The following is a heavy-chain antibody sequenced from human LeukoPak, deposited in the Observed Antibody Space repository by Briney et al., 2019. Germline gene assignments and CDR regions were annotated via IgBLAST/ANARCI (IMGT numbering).Heavy chain of an antibody. CDR2: ISYDGSNK. CDR3: AKDYYRRFYYFDY. V-gene: IGHV3-30*18. CDR1: GFTFSSYS. Sequence: GGSLRLSCAASGFTFSSYSMNWVRQAPGKGLEWVAVISYDGSNKYYADSVKGRFTISRDNSKNTLYLQMNSLRAEDTAVYYCAKDYYRRFYYFDYWGQGTLVTVSS. D-gene: IGHD3-10*01. J-gene: IGHJ4*02.